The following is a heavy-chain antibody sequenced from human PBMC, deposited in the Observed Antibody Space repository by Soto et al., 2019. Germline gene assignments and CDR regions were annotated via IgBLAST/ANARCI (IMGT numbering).Heavy chain of an antibody. CDR1: GGSTSSYY. CDR3: ARDPAGDSNNYYSPGWFDP. V-gene: IGHV4-59*12. CDR2: IYYSGST. J-gene: IGHJ5*02. D-gene: IGHD2-21*02. Sequence: SETLSLTCTVSGGSTSSYYWSWIRQPPGKGLEWIGYIYYSGSTNYNPSLKSRVTISVDNSKNMVYLEMNSLRPEDTALYYCARDPAGDSNNYYSPGWFDPWGQGTLVTVSS.